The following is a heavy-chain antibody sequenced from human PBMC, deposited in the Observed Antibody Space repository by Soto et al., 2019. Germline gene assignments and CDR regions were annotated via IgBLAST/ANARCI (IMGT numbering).Heavy chain of an antibody. J-gene: IGHJ4*02. CDR2: IIPIFGTA. CDR1: GGTFSSYA. D-gene: IGHD6-13*01. CDR3: ARCRRDIAASGTALDY. Sequence: SVKVSCKASGGTFSSYAISWVRQAPGQGLEWMGGIIPIFGTANYAQKFQGRVTITADESTSTAYMELSSLRSEDTAVYYCARCRRDIAASGTALDYWGQGTLVTVSS. V-gene: IGHV1-69*13.